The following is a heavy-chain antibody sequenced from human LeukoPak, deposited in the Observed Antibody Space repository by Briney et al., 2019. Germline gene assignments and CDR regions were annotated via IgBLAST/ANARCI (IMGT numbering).Heavy chain of an antibody. D-gene: IGHD2-8*01. J-gene: IGHJ4*02. CDR2: ISGDGGST. CDR1: GFTFDDYA. V-gene: IGHV3-43*02. Sequence: GGSLRLSCAASGFTFDDYAMHWVRQAPGKGLEWVSLISGDGGSTYYADSVKGRFTISRDNSKNSLYLQMNGLRTEDTALYYCAKVLGYCTNGVCLMAAAGLDYWGQGTLVTVSS. CDR3: AKVLGYCTNGVCLMAAAGLDY.